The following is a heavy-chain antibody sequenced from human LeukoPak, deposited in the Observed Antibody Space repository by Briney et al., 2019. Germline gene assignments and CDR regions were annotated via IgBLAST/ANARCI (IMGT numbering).Heavy chain of an antibody. CDR2: INSDGSTT. CDR3: TRGGVDY. J-gene: IGHJ4*02. V-gene: IGHV3-74*01. Sequence: GGSLRLSCAASGFTFSSYWMHWVRQAPGKGLVWVSRINSDGSTTTYADSVKGRFTISRDNAQNTLYLQMNSLRVEDTAVYYCTRGGVDYWGQGTPVTVSS. CDR1: GFTFSSYW.